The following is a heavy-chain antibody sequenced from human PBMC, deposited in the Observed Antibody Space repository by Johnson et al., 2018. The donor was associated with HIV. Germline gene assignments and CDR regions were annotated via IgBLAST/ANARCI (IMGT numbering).Heavy chain of an antibody. CDR1: GFTFSNYW. J-gene: IGHJ3*02. CDR3: ARDSGAPGNDAFDI. Sequence: VQLVESGGGLVQPGGSLRLSCAASGFTFSNYWMSWVRQAPGKGLEWVANIKQDGSEKYYVDSVKGRFTISRDNAKNSLHLQMNSLRAEDTAVYYCARDSGAPGNDAFDIWGQGTMVTISS. D-gene: IGHD1-26*01. CDR2: IKQDGSEK. V-gene: IGHV3-7*01.